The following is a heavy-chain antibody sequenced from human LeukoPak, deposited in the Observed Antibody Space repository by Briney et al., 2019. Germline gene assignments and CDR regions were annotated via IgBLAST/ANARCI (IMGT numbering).Heavy chain of an antibody. V-gene: IGHV3-64*01. J-gene: IGHJ3*02. D-gene: IGHD6-19*01. CDR3: VRDTSGHNAFDI. CDR1: GFSFSSHA. CDR2: ISYDGGTT. Sequence: GGSLRLSCAASGFSFSSHAMHWVRQAPGKGVEYVSTISYDGGTTYYANSVKGRFFISRDNSKNTLYLQMGSLRAEDMAVYYCVRDTSGHNAFDIWGQGALVTVSS.